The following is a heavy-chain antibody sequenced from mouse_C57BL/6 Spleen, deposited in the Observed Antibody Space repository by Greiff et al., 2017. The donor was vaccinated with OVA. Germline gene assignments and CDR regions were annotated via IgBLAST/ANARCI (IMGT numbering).Heavy chain of an antibody. J-gene: IGHJ4*01. CDR1: GFTFSDYY. CDR3: ARGGRGAMDY. Sequence: EVKVVESEGGLVQPGSSMKLSCTASGFTFSDYYMAWVRQVPEKGLEWVANINYDGSSTYYLDSLKSRFIISRDNAKNILYLQMSSLKSEDTATYYCARGGRGAMDYWGQGTSVTVSS. D-gene: IGHD3-3*01. V-gene: IGHV5-16*01. CDR2: INYDGSST.